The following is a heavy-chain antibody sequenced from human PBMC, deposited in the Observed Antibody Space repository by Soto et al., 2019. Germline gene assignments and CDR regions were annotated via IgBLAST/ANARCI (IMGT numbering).Heavy chain of an antibody. D-gene: IGHD1-20*01. CDR3: AKAGITGTYYYYGMDV. Sequence: GGSLRLSCAASGFTFSSYAMSWFRQAPGKGLEWVSAISGSGGSTYYADSVKGRFTISRDNSKNTLYLQMNSLRAEDTAVYYCAKAGITGTYYYYGMDVWGQGTTVTVSS. CDR1: GFTFSSYA. J-gene: IGHJ6*02. V-gene: IGHV3-23*01. CDR2: ISGSGGST.